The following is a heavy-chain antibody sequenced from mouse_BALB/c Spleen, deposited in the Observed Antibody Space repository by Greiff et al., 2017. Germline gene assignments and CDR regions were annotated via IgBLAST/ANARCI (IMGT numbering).Heavy chain of an antibody. CDR3: ARGGLRRGYFDV. V-gene: IGHV3-8*02. J-gene: IGHJ1*01. CDR1: GDSITSGY. CDR2: ISYSGST. D-gene: IGHD2-2*01. Sequence: EVHLVESGPSLVKPSQTLSLTCSVTGDSITSGYWNWIRKFPGNKLEYMGYISYSGSTYYNPSLNSRISITRDTSKNQYYLQLNSVTTEDTATYYCARGGLRRGYFDVWGAGTTVTVSS.